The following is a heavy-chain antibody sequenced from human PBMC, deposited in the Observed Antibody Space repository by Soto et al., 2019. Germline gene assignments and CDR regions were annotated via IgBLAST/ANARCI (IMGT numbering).Heavy chain of an antibody. D-gene: IGHD1-26*01. V-gene: IGHV4-31*11. CDR3: ASTYYTGDSGPYDY. CDR2: IYYSGTT. Sequence: PSETLSLTCAVSGDSISSGGYYWSWIRQHPGKGLEWIGYIYYSGTTYYNPSLESRVSISADTSENQFSLKVKSVTVADTAVYYCASTYYTGDSGPYDYWGQGTLVTVPQ. CDR1: GDSISSGGYY. J-gene: IGHJ4*02.